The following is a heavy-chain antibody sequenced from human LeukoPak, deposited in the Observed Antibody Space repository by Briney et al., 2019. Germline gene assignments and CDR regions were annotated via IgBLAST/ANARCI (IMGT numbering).Heavy chain of an antibody. CDR1: GYTXTGYY. CDR3: ARVFGRNAYSSSSFDY. D-gene: IGHD6-6*01. V-gene: IGHV1-2*02. J-gene: IGHJ4*02. Sequence: GASVKVSCKASGYTXTGYYMHWVRQAPGQGLELMGWINPNSGGTNYAQKFQGRVTMTRDTSISTAYMELSRLRSDDTAVYYCARVFGRNAYSSSSFDYWGQGTLVTVSS. CDR2: INPNSGGT.